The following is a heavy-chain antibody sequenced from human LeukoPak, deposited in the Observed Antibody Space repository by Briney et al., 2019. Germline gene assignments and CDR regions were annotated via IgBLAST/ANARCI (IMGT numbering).Heavy chain of an antibody. J-gene: IGHJ4*02. CDR3: ARAGDDHYFDS. CDR2: INPNSGGT. Sequence: ASVKVSCKASGYTFTGHYMHWLRQAPGQGLEWMGWINPNSGGTHSAQTFQDRVTLTRDTSISTAYMELSRLRSDDTAFYYCARAGDDHYFDSWGQGTLVTVSS. V-gene: IGHV1-2*02. D-gene: IGHD7-27*01. CDR1: GYTFTGHY.